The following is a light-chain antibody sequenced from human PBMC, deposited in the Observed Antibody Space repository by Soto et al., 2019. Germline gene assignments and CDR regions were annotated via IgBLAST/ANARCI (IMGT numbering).Light chain of an antibody. Sequence: DIQMTQSPSTLSASVGDRVTITCRASQSISSWLAWYQQKPGKAPNLLIYKSSSLESGVPSRFSGSGSGTEFTLTTSSLQPDDFATYYCQQYNSYPWTFGQGTKVEIK. CDR2: KSS. J-gene: IGKJ1*01. V-gene: IGKV1-5*03. CDR3: QQYNSYPWT. CDR1: QSISSW.